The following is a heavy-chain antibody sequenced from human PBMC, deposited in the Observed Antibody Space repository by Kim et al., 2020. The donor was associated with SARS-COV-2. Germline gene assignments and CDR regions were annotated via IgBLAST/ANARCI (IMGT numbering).Heavy chain of an antibody. CDR2: IKQDGSEK. J-gene: IGHJ4*02. V-gene: IGHV3-7*01. Sequence: GGSLRLSCAASGFTFSSYWMSWVRQAPGKGLEWVANIKQDGSEKYYVDSVKGRFTISRDNAKNSLYLQMNSLRAEDTAVYYCARDVRWFGDPPVDYWGQGTLVTVSS. CDR1: GFTFSSYW. D-gene: IGHD3-10*01. CDR3: ARDVRWFGDPPVDY.